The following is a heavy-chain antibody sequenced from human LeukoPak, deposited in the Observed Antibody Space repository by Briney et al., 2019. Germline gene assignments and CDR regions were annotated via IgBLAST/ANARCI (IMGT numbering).Heavy chain of an antibody. CDR2: ISSSSSYI. V-gene: IGHV3-21*01. D-gene: IGHD2-2*01. CDR1: GFTFSSYS. J-gene: IGHJ4*02. Sequence: GGSLRLSCAASGFTFSSYSMNWVRQAPGKGLEWVSSISSSSSYIYYADSVKGRFTISRDNAKNSLYLQMNSLRAEDTAVYYCARDAFGPYCSSTSCYEDYWGQGTLVTVSS. CDR3: ARDAFGPYCSSTSCYEDY.